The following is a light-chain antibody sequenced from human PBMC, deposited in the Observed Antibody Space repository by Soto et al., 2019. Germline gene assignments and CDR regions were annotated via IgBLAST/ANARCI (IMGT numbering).Light chain of an antibody. CDR1: QGISSY. Sequence: DIQLTQSASFLSASVGDRVTITCRASQGISSYLAWYQQKPGKDPKLLIYAASTLQSGVPSRFSGSGSGTEFTLTISSLQPEDFATYYCQQLKSYPQTFGGGTKVEIK. V-gene: IGKV1-9*01. J-gene: IGKJ4*01. CDR3: QQLKSYPQT. CDR2: AAS.